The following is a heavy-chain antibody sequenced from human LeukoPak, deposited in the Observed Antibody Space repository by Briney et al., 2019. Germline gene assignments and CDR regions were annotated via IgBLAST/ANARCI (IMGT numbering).Heavy chain of an antibody. CDR2: IYSSGST. CDR3: ARDVVAAAGTWDY. CDR1: GDSISSFY. J-gene: IGHJ4*02. V-gene: IGHV4-4*07. Sequence: SETLSLTCTVSGDSISSFYWSWIRQPAGKGLEWIGRIYSSGSTNYNPSLESRVIMSVDTSKNQLSLKLSSVTAADTAVYYCARDVVAAAGTWDYWGQGTLVTVSS. D-gene: IGHD6-13*01.